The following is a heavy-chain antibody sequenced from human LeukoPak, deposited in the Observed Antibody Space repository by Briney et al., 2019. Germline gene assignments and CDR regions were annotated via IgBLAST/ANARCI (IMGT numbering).Heavy chain of an antibody. CDR2: IKSKTDGGTT. V-gene: IGHV3-15*01. CDR3: TTTWVVRGVIIDY. CDR1: GFTFSNAW. D-gene: IGHD3-10*01. Sequence: PGGSLRLSCAASGFTFSNAWMSWVRQAPGKGLEWVGRIKSKTDGGTTDYAAPVKGRFTISRDDSKNTLYLQMNSLKTEDTAVYYCTTTWVVRGVIIDYWGQGTLVTVSS. J-gene: IGHJ4*02.